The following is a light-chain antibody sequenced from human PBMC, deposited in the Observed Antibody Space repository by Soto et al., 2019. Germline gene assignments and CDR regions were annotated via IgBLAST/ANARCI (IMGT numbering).Light chain of an antibody. CDR3: QQSYNTPIT. CDR1: QSISSH. CDR2: AAS. V-gene: IGKV1-39*01. Sequence: DIQMTQSPSPLSASVGDRVTITCRASQSISSHLIWYQQKPGKAPNLLIYAASSLQSGVPSRFSGSGSGTDFTLTISSLQPEDFATYYCQQSYNTPITFGQGTRLEIK. J-gene: IGKJ5*01.